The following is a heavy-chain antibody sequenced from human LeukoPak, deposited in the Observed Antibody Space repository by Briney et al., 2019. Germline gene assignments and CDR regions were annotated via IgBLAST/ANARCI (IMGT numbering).Heavy chain of an antibody. CDR2: INHSGST. V-gene: IGHV4-34*10. J-gene: IGHJ4*02. CDR1: GGSFSGYY. CDR3: TRAYWIGFHFDS. Sequence: PSETLSLTCAVYGGSFSGYYWSWIRQPPGKGLEWIGEINHSGSTNYNPSLKSRITMSVDMSANQFSLRLTSVSAADTAVYYCTRAYWIGFHFDSWGQGILVSVSS. D-gene: IGHD3-3*01.